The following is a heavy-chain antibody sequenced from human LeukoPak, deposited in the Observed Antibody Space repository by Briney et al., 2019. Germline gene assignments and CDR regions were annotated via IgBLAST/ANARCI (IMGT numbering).Heavy chain of an antibody. CDR3: ARDPCKLRYFDL. D-gene: IGHD3-9*01. CDR1: GLTFTNYA. CDR2: ISGSGDTT. V-gene: IGHV3-23*01. J-gene: IGHJ4*02. Sequence: PGGSLRLSCAASGLTFTNYAMSWVRQAPGKGLEWVSVISGSGDTTYYADSVKGRFTISRDNSKNTLYLQMSSLRVEDTAVYYCARDPCKLRYFDLWGQGTLLTVSS.